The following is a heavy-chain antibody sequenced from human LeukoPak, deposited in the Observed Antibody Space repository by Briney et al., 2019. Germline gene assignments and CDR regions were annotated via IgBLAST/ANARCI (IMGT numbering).Heavy chain of an antibody. CDR2: INWNGGST. J-gene: IGHJ5*02. CDR3: ATEGGLGLGENWFDP. D-gene: IGHD3/OR15-3a*01. CDR1: GVTFDDYG. V-gene: IGHV3-20*04. Sequence: GGSLRLSCAASGVTFDDYGMSWVRQAPGKGLEWVSGINWNGGSTGYADSVKGRFTISRDNAKNSLYLQMNSLRSGDTAVYYCATEGGLGLGENWFDPWGQGTLVTVSS.